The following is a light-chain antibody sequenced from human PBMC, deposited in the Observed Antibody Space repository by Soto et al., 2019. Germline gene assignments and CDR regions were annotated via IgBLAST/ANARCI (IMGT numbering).Light chain of an antibody. Sequence: EIVLTQSPGTLSLSPGERVTLSCRASQSVSSNHLAWYQHKPGQAPRLLIYGASSRATGIPDRFSGSGSGTDFTLTISRLEPEDFAVYYWQQFRTFGQGTKVEI. CDR1: QSVSSNH. CDR2: GAS. J-gene: IGKJ1*01. CDR3: QQFRT. V-gene: IGKV3-20*01.